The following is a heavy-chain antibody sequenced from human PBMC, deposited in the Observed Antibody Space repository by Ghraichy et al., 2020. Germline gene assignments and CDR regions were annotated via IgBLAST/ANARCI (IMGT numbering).Heavy chain of an antibody. Sequence: LNISCAASGFTFNDKALHWVRQAPGKGLEWVAVISYDGTNKFYADSVQGRFTISRDNSKNTLYLQMNSLRAEDTAVYYCARDLSSYYNVLTGYYFDYWGQGTRVTVSS. D-gene: IGHD3-9*01. J-gene: IGHJ4*02. V-gene: IGHV3-30*04. CDR3: ARDLSSYYNVLTGYYFDY. CDR2: ISYDGTNK. CDR1: GFTFNDKA.